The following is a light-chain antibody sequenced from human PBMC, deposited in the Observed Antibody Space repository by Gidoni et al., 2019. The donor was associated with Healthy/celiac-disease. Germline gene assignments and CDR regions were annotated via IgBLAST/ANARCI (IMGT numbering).Light chain of an antibody. J-gene: IGKJ2*04. CDR2: LGS. Sequence: DIVMTQSPLSLPVTPGEPASISCRSSQSLLHSNGYNYLDWYLQKPGQSPQLLIYLGSNRASGVPDRFSGSGSGTDFTLKISRVEAEDVGVYYCMQALQMCSFGQGTKLEIK. V-gene: IGKV2-28*01. CDR1: QSLLHSNGYNY. CDR3: MQALQMCS.